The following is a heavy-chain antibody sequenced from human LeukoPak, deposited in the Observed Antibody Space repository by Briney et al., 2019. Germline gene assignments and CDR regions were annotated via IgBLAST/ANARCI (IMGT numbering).Heavy chain of an antibody. CDR3: ARPTTLVRAAPLGY. Sequence: SVTVSCKACGYTFTRYDSNGVGQAGGQGREGMGWMNPNTGNPRHANTFQGSVTMPRHTSISTASMELTSLSSANTAVYYCARPTTLVRAAPLGYWGQGTLVTVSS. J-gene: IGHJ4*02. CDR1: GYTFTRYD. D-gene: IGHD3-10*01. CDR2: MNPNTGNP. V-gene: IGHV1-8*01.